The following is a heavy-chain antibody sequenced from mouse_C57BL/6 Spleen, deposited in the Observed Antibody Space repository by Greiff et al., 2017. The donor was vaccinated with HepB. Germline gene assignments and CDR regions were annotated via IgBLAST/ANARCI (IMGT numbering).Heavy chain of an antibody. V-gene: IGHV1-80*01. D-gene: IGHD1-1*01. CDR2: IYPGDGDT. CDR3: ARGDYYGSLDY. J-gene: IGHJ2*01. Sequence: QVQLKESGAELVKPGASVKISCKASGYAFSSYWMNWVKQRPGKGLEWIGQIYPGDGDTNYNGKFKGKATLTADKSSSTAYMQLSSLTSEDSAVYFCARGDYYGSLDYWGQGTTLTVSS. CDR1: GYAFSSYW.